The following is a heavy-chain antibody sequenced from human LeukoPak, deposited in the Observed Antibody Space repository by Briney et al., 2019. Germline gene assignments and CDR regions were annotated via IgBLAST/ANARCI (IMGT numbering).Heavy chain of an antibody. CDR2: ITPIFGTA. Sequence: SVKVSCKASGGTFSSYAISWVRQAPGQGLEWMGGITPIFGTANYAQKFQGRVTITADESTSTAYMELSSLRSEDTAVYYCARGVRRYFDWLLDYWGQGTLVTVSS. CDR3: ARGVRRYFDWLLDY. CDR1: GGTFSSYA. J-gene: IGHJ4*02. V-gene: IGHV1-69*01. D-gene: IGHD3-9*01.